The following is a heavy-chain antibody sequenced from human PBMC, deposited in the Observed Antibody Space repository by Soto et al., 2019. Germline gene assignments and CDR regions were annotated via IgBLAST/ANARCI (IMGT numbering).Heavy chain of an antibody. V-gene: IGHV1-18*01. D-gene: IGHD6-6*01. CDR2: ISTYNGDA. CDR1: GYTFSTSG. J-gene: IGHJ6*02. CDR3: AREGPRPYYYYGMDV. Sequence: QAQLEQSGAEVKKPGASVKVSCKSSGYTFSTSGISWVRQAPGQGLEWMGWISTYNGDANYAQRFQGRVTMTTDTPQXTTFMELRSLRSDDTAVYYCAREGPRPYYYYGMDVWGQGTTVTVSS.